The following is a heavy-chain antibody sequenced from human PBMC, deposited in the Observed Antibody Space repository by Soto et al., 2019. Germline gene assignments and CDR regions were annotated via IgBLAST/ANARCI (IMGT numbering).Heavy chain of an antibody. D-gene: IGHD4-17*01. CDR1: GGTFSISP. J-gene: IGHJ3*02. CDR2: IIPIFGTG. Sequence: WVXVSSKSSGGTFSISPSISSPEATGQGLDGMGGIIPIFGTGNFAQKFQGRVTITADVSTSTAYLEMSSLRSEETAVYYRERQVTTVVHAAGDFDIWGQATMVTLSS. V-gene: IGHV1-69*01. CDR3: ERQVTTVVHAAGDFDI.